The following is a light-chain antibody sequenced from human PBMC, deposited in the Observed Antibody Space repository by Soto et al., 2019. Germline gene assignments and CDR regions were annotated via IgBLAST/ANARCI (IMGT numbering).Light chain of an antibody. Sequence: DVEMTQSPLSLPVSLGQPASISCRSSQSLVHSDGNTYLNWFQQRPGQSPRRLISRASNRDSGVPDRFSGVGSGSDFTLNISRVETEDVAVYYCMQGTHWPWTLGQGTKVEIK. CDR3: MQGTHWPWT. V-gene: IGKV2-30*02. CDR1: QSLVHSDGNTY. CDR2: RAS. J-gene: IGKJ1*01.